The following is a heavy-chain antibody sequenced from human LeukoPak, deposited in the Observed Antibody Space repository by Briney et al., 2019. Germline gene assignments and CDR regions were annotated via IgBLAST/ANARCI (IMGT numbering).Heavy chain of an antibody. J-gene: IGHJ1*01. CDR2: ISAYNGNT. V-gene: IGHV1-18*01. CDR3: ARVPPFWSGYYTDLGYFQH. CDR1: GYTFTSYG. Sequence: GASVKVSCKASGYTFTSYGISWARQAPGQGLEWMGWISAYNGNTNYAQKLQGRVTMTTDTSTSTAYMELRSLRSDDTAVYYCARVPPFWSGYYTDLGYFQHWGQGTLVTVSS. D-gene: IGHD3-3*01.